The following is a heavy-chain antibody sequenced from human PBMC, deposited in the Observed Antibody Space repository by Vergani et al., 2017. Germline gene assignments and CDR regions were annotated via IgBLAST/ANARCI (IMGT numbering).Heavy chain of an antibody. CDR3: ARSRPYCTSGTCPAI. V-gene: IGHV4-61*02. CDR1: GESIRSGSHY. Sequence: QVKLQESGPGLLKPSQTLSLTCTVSGESIRSGSHYWSWIRQPAGKGPEWIGHIHTGGSTDLNPAFKSRVSISVDTSKSQFSLNLNSVTVAATAVYYCARSRPYCTSGTCPAIWGQGTLVTVSS. D-gene: IGHD2-8*01. J-gene: IGHJ4*02. CDR2: IHTGGST.